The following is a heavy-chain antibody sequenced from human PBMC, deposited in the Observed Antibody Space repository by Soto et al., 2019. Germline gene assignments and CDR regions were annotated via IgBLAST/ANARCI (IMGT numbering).Heavy chain of an antibody. D-gene: IGHD4-4*01. V-gene: IGHV3-74*01. J-gene: IGHJ4*02. CDR2: LNSDGTTT. Sequence: VQLVESGGALVQPGGSLRLSCAASGFTFNDYWMHWVRQGPGRGLLWVSRLNSDGTTTNYADSVKGRFTISRDNAKNTLYLQMNSLRVEDTAVYYCARGANDYTIPRGHDYWGQGTLVTVSS. CDR3: ARGANDYTIPRGHDY. CDR1: GFTFNDYW.